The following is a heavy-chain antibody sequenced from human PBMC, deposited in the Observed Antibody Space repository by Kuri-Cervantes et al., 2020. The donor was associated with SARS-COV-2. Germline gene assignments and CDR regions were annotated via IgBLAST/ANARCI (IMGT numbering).Heavy chain of an antibody. J-gene: IGHJ4*02. V-gene: IGHV4-34*01. CDR2: INHSGST. CDR1: GGSFSGYY. Sequence: GSLRLSCAVYGGSFSGYYWSWIRQPPGKGLEWIGEINHSGSTNYNPSLKSRVTISADTSKNQLSLKLHSVTAADTAVYFCARDNILYSGSGFDLWGQGTLVTVSS. D-gene: IGHD1-26*01. CDR3: ARDNILYSGSGFDL.